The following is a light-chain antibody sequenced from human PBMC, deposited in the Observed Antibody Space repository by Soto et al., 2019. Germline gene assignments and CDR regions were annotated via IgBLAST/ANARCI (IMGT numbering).Light chain of an antibody. V-gene: IGLV2-8*01. Sequence: QSVLTQPPSASGSPGQSVTISCTGTSSDVGGYNYVSWFQQHPGKAPKLIIYEVTKRPSGVPDRFSGSKSGNTASLTVSGLKAEVEAEYYCSSFVGTRHVVFGGGTKLTVL. CDR1: SSDVGGYNY. CDR3: SSFVGTRHVV. CDR2: EVT. J-gene: IGLJ2*01.